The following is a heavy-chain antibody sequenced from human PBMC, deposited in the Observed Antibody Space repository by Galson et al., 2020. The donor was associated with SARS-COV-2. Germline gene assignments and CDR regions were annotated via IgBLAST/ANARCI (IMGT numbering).Heavy chain of an antibody. J-gene: IGHJ3*02. V-gene: IGHV3-48*03. CDR1: GFSFSTYD. D-gene: IGHD3-3*01. CDR3: ARVDLWSGSGGYAVDI. CDR2: IGPSGSTR. Sequence: GGSLRLSCVGSGFSFSTYDMNWVRQAPGKGLEWMSFIGPSGSTRYYAGSVRGRFTISSDNAKNSLYLQMNSLRAEDTAVYYCARVDLWSGSGGYAVDIWGQGTMVTVSS.